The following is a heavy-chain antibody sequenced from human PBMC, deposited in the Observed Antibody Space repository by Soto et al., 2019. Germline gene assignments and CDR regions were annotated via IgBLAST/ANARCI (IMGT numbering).Heavy chain of an antibody. Sequence: EVQLVESGGALVQPGGSLRLSCAATGFTLSSYSMQWVRQAPGKGPAWVSYISGSGGSVIFYADSVRGRFTVSRDDAKNSLFLEMNSLRPGDSAIYYCARGCSGACWFENWAQGTLVSVSS. D-gene: IGHD2-21*02. V-gene: IGHV3-48*04. CDR3: ARGCSGACWFEN. J-gene: IGHJ4*02. CDR2: ISGSGGSVI. CDR1: GFTLSSYS.